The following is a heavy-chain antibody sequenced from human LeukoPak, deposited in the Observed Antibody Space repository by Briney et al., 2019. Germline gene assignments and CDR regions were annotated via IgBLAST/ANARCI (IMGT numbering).Heavy chain of an antibody. V-gene: IGHV3-23*01. CDR3: AKDGGLWVSAHWGDS. D-gene: IGHD7-27*01. CDR2: ITTSDGNT. J-gene: IGHJ4*02. CDR1: GFTFSSYT. Sequence: GGSLRLSCAASGFTFSSYTMSWVRQAPGKGLEWVSTITTSDGNTYYADSVKGRFTVSRDNSKNTLSLQMNSLRAEDTAVYYCAKDGGLWVSAHWGDSWGRGTLVTVSS.